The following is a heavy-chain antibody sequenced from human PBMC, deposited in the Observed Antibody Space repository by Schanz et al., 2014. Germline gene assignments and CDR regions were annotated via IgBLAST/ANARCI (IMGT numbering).Heavy chain of an antibody. Sequence: EVQLLESGGGLVQPGGSLKLSCAASGFIFSNYGMHWVRQAPGKGLEWVSFIYIGGNTYYADSVKGRFTISRDNSKNTVYIQMNSLRAEDTAVYYCARGGPAYYFDDWGQGTLVTVSS. CDR2: IYIGGNT. J-gene: IGHJ4*02. CDR1: GFIFSNYG. CDR3: ARGGPAYYFDD. V-gene: IGHV3-66*01.